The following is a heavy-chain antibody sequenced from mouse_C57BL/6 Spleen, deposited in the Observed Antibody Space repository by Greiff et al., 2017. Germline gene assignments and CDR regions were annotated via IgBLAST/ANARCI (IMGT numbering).Heavy chain of an antibody. V-gene: IGHV1-26*01. CDR1: GYTFTDYY. Sequence: EVQLQQSGPELVKPGASVKISCKASGYTFTDYYMNWVKQSHGKSLEWIGDINPNNGGTSYNQKFKGKATLTVDKSSSTAYMELRSLTSENSAVYYCARIGYDYFDYWGQGTTLTVSS. D-gene: IGHD2-2*01. CDR2: INPNNGGT. CDR3: ARIGYDYFDY. J-gene: IGHJ2*01.